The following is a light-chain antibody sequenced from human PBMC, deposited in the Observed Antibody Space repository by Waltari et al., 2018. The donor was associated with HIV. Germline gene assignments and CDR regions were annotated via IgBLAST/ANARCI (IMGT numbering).Light chain of an antibody. CDR3: QVWDSGSDHYV. CDR1: NIGSKS. V-gene: IGLV3-21*02. J-gene: IGLJ1*01. CDR2: DDS. Sequence: SYVLTQPPSVSVAPGQTARITCGGNNIGSKSVHWYQQKPGQAPVLVVYDDSDRPSGIPVRLSGANSGNTATLSISRVEAGDEADYYCQVWDSGSDHYVFGTGTKVTVL.